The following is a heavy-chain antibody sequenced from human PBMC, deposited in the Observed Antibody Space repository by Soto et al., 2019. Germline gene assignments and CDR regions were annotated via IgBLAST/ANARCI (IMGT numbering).Heavy chain of an antibody. D-gene: IGHD3-22*01. Sequence: GVLIRSCAASGFTFSRYSVIWVLQAPGNGPEWISSISGSGSTIYYADSVKGRFTISRDNSKNTLYLQMSSLRAEDTAVYYCAKVFYYYDSSGYYYFDYWGQGTMVTVSS. CDR1: GFTFSRYS. J-gene: IGHJ4*02. CDR2: ISGSGSTI. CDR3: AKVFYYYDSSGYYYFDY. V-gene: IGHV3-23*01.